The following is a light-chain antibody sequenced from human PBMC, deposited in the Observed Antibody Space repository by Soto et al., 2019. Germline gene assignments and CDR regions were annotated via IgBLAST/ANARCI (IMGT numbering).Light chain of an antibody. CDR3: ATWDDSFRGL. CDR2: EVS. Sequence: QSVLTQPASVSGSPGQSTTISCIGTTSDVGAHDYASWYQQHTGKPPKLMIYEVSYRPSRVSNRFSGSKSGTSASLAISGLRAEDEADYYCATWDDSFRGLFGGGTKLTVL. J-gene: IGLJ3*02. CDR1: TSDVGAHDY. V-gene: IGLV2-14*01.